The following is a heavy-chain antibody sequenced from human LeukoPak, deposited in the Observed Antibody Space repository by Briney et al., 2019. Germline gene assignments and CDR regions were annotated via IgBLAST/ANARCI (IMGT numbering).Heavy chain of an antibody. J-gene: IGHJ3*02. CDR1: GFTFSNFW. CDR2: IYGDGSFT. CDR3: VREGTDEVAFDI. V-gene: IGHV3-74*01. Sequence: QTGGSLRLSCAASGFTFSNFWMHWVRQAPGKGLVWVALIYGDGSFTRYADSVKGRFTISRDNAKNTVYLQMNSLRVEDTAVYYCVREGTDEVAFDIWGQGTMVTVSS.